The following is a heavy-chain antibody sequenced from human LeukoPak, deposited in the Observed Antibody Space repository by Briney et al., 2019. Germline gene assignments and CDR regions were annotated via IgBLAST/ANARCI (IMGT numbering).Heavy chain of an antibody. D-gene: IGHD5-18*01. V-gene: IGHV4-59*01. Sequence: PSETLSLTCTVSGGSISDYYWSWIRHSPGTGLEWIAFIHYTGSTNHNPSLKSRVTISVDTSKNQFSLKLSSVTAADTAVYYCARGDRRYNYPHAFDIWGQGTLVTVSS. CDR2: IHYTGST. J-gene: IGHJ3*02. CDR1: GGSISDYY. CDR3: ARGDRRYNYPHAFDI.